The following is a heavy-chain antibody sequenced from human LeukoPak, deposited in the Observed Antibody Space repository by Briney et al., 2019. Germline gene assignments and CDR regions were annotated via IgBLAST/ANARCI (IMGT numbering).Heavy chain of an antibody. J-gene: IGHJ6*02. CDR3: ASSGLQYGMDV. CDR2: ISSSSSYI. V-gene: IGHV3-21*01. Sequence: GGSLRLSCAASGFTFSSYSMNWVRQAPGKGLEWVSSISSSSSYIYYADSVKGRFTISRDNAKNSLYLQMNSLRAEDTAVYYCASSGLQYGMDVWGQGTTVTVSS. D-gene: IGHD6-19*01. CDR1: GFTFSSYS.